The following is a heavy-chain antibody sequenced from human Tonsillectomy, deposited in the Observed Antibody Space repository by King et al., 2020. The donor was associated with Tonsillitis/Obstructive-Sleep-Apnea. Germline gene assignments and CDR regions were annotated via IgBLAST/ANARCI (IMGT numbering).Heavy chain of an antibody. V-gene: IGHV4-59*01. CDR2: IYYSGST. CDR1: GGSIRSYY. CDR3: ARDMVLEAGGDAFDI. J-gene: IGHJ3*02. Sequence: VQLQESGPGLVKPWETLSLTCTVSGGSIRSYYWSWIRQSPGKGLEWIGYIYYSGSTNCNPSLKSRVTISVDTSKNQFSLKLNSVTAADTAVYYCARDMVLEAGGDAFDIWGQGTMVTVSS. D-gene: IGHD2-8*01.